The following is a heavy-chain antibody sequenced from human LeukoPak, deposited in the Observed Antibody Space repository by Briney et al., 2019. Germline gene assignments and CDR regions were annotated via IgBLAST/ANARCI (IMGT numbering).Heavy chain of an antibody. D-gene: IGHD2-21*02. CDR2: IYYSGST. V-gene: IGHV4-59*01. Sequence: PSETLSLTCTVSGGSISSYYWSWIRQPPGKGLEWIGYIYYSGSTNYNPSLKSRVTISVDTSKNQFSLKLSSVTAADTAVYYCARTLAYCGGDCNNFDYWGQGTLVTVSS. J-gene: IGHJ4*02. CDR3: ARTLAYCGGDCNNFDY. CDR1: GGSISSYY.